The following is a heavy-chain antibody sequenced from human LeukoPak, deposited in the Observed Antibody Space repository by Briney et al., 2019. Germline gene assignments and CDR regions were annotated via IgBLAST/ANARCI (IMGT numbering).Heavy chain of an antibody. CDR2: FDPEDGET. CDR3: ATDWKDSSGYYEGLYYYYGMDV. Sequence: GASVKVSCKVSGYTLTELSMHWVRQAPGKGLEWMGGFDPEDGETIYAQKFQGRVTMTEDTSTDTAYMELSSLRSEDTAVYYCATDWKDSSGYYEGLYYYYGMDVWGQGTTVTVSS. J-gene: IGHJ6*02. D-gene: IGHD3-22*01. V-gene: IGHV1-24*01. CDR1: GYTLTELS.